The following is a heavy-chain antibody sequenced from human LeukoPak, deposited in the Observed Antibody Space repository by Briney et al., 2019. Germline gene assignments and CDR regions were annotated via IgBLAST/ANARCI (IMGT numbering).Heavy chain of an antibody. CDR2: INSDGSST. CDR3: ARDLGMLSMDM. J-gene: IGHJ3*02. D-gene: IGHD2/OR15-2a*01. V-gene: IGHV3-74*01. CDR1: GFTFSTYW. Sequence: PGGSLRLSCAASGFTFSTYWMHWVRQAPGKGLVWVSRINSDGSSTNYADSVKGRFTISRDNAKNTLYLQMNSLGAEHTAVYYCARDLGMLSMDMWGQETMVTVSS.